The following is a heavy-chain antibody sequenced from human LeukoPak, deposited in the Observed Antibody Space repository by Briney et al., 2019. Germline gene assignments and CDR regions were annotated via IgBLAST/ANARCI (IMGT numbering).Heavy chain of an antibody. CDR1: GDSVPSNSGA. J-gene: IGHJ3*02. CDR2: TYYRSKWSN. V-gene: IGHV6-1*01. Sequence: SQTLSLTCAFSGDSVPSNSGAWNWIWHPPPRGLEWLGRTYYRSKWSNDYAVSVKSRITINPDTSKNQFSLQLNSVTPEDTAVYYCARVSAGDRIGGAFDIWGQGTMVTVSS. D-gene: IGHD6-13*01. CDR3: ARVSAGDRIGGAFDI.